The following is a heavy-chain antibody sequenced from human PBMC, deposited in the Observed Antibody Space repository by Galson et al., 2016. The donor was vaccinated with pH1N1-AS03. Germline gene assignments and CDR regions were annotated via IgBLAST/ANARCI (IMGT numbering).Heavy chain of an antibody. CDR1: AFTFSTYD. CDR2: IKYDGNNK. Sequence: SLRLSCAASAFTFSTYDMHWVRQAPGKGLEWVAFIKYDGNNKNYGDSVKGRFTISRDNSKNTLYLQMNSLRDEDTAVYYCAKDRHPQLATCYFDYWGQGTLVTVSS. V-gene: IGHV3-30*02. D-gene: IGHD6-13*01. CDR3: AKDRHPQLATCYFDY. J-gene: IGHJ4*02.